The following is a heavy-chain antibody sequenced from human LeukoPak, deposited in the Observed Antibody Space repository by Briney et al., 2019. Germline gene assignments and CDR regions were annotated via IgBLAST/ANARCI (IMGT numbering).Heavy chain of an antibody. Sequence: GESLKISCKGSGYNFAKYWIGWVRQMPGKGLEWMGIIYPGDSDTTYSPSFQGQVTISVDRSISTAYLQWSSLKASDSAMYYCAKLLSDILTGYYDRGVFDIWGQGTMVTVSS. D-gene: IGHD3-9*01. CDR1: GYNFAKYW. CDR2: IYPGDSDT. J-gene: IGHJ3*02. V-gene: IGHV5-51*01. CDR3: AKLLSDILTGYYDRGVFDI.